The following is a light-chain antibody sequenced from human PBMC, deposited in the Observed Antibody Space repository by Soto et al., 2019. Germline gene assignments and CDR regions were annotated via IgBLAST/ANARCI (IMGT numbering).Light chain of an antibody. Sequence: DIQITQSPSSLSASVGDRVTITCRASQSISSYLSWYQQKPGKAPNLLIYTASSLESGVPSRFSGSGSGTDFTLTITSLQPEDFATYFCQQSYSRPRTFGQGSKVDIK. CDR3: QQSYSRPRT. CDR2: TAS. V-gene: IGKV1-39*01. CDR1: QSISSY. J-gene: IGKJ1*01.